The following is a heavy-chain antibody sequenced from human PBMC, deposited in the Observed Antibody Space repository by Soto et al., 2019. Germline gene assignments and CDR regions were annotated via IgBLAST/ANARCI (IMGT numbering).Heavy chain of an antibody. CDR3: ARFSYSSSFLYYYGMDV. J-gene: IGHJ6*02. Sequence: GASVKVSCKASGYTFTSYAMHWVRQAPGQRLEWMGWINAGNGNTKYSQKFQGRVTITRDTSASTAYMELSSLRSEDTAVYYCARFSYSSSFLYYYGMDVWGQGTTVTVSS. V-gene: IGHV1-3*01. CDR1: GYTFTSYA. D-gene: IGHD6-6*01. CDR2: INAGNGNT.